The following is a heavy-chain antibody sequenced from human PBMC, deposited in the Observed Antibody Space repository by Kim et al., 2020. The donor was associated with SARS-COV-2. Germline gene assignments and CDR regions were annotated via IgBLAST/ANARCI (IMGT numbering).Heavy chain of an antibody. V-gene: IGHV3-48*03. J-gene: IGHJ4*02. D-gene: IGHD2-8*01. CDR2: ISSRNFTI. CDR1: GFTFSSYE. CDR3: ASGPGAVYDGYFDY. Sequence: GGSLRLSCAASGFTFSSYEMNWVRQAPGKGLEWVSYISSRNFTIYYADSVKGRFTISRDNAKNSLYLQMSSLRADDTAVYYCASGPGAVYDGYFDYWGQG.